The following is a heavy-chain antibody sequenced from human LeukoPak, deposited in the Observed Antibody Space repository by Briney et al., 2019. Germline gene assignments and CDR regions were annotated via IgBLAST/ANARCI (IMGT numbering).Heavy chain of an antibody. Sequence: PSETLSLTCTVSGGSIISSDYHWGWVRQPPGKGLEWIGTISYSGNTNYNPSLKSRVTISVDTSKNQFSLKLSSVTAADTAVYYCARKTMIVVVNWFDPWGQGTLVTVSS. CDR3: ARKTMIVVVNWFDP. CDR2: ISYSGNT. D-gene: IGHD3-22*01. V-gene: IGHV4-39*07. CDR1: GGSIISSDYH. J-gene: IGHJ5*02.